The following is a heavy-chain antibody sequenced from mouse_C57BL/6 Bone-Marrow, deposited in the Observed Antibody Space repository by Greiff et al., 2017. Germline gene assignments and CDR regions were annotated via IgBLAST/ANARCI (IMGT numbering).Heavy chain of an antibody. Sequence: VQLQQPGAELVMPGASVKLSCKASGYTFTSYWMHWVKQRPGQGLEWIGEIDPSDSYTNYNQKFKGKSTLTVDKSSSTAYMQLSSLTSEDSAVYYCARECYYARDYWGQGTSVTVTS. CDR3: ARECYYARDY. J-gene: IGHJ4*01. CDR1: GYTFTSYW. V-gene: IGHV1-69*01. CDR2: IDPSDSYT.